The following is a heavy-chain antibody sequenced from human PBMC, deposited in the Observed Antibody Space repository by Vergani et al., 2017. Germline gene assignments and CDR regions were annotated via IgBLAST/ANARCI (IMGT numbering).Heavy chain of an antibody. J-gene: IGHJ4*02. CDR1: GYTFTSYG. V-gene: IGHV1-69*10. CDR2: IIPILGIA. D-gene: IGHD3-10*01. CDR3: ARELGLMIRAMRPFDY. Sequence: QVQLVQSGAEVKKPGASVKVSCKASGYTFTSYGISWVRQAPGQGLEWMGWIIPILGIANYAQKFQGRVTITADKSTSTAYMELSSLRSEDTAVYYCARELGLMIRAMRPFDYWGQGTLVTVSS.